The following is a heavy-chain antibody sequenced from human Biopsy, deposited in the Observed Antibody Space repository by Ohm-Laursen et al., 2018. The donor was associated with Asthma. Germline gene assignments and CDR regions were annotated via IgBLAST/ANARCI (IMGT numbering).Heavy chain of an antibody. V-gene: IGHV3-21*01. CDR1: EFSVSSSY. D-gene: IGHD3-3*02. Sequence: SLRLSCAASEFSVSSSYMNWVRQAPGKGLEWVSSISSSGRNLYYADSVKGRFTISRDNAKNSLHLQMNSLRAEDTAVYYCARTFHFWSPYHAEHYQLWGQGTPVTVSS. J-gene: IGHJ1*01. CDR2: ISSSGRNL. CDR3: ARTFHFWSPYHAEHYQL.